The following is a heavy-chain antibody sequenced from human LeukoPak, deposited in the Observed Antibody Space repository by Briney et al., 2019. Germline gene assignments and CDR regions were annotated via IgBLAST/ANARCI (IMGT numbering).Heavy chain of an antibody. V-gene: IGHV1-18*01. J-gene: IGHJ4*02. Sequence: ASVKVSCKASGYTFFDYGISWLRQAPGQGLEWVGWVGPYNGNTQYSQKLQGRVILTTDTLTNTAFMELTSLSPDGTAIYYCARDYSTKMATITDIWGQGTLVAVSS. CDR3: ARDYSTKMATITDI. CDR2: VGPYNGNT. CDR1: GYTFFDYG. D-gene: IGHD2/OR15-2a*01.